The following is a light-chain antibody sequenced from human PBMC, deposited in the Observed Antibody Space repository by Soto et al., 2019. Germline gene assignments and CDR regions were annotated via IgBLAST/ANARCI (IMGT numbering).Light chain of an antibody. CDR1: QGISSY. CDR3: QQYYSYPRT. V-gene: IGKV1-8*01. CDR2: AAS. J-gene: IGKJ1*01. Sequence: AMLITQSPSSVSASTGGRVCRDCRASQGISSYLAWYQQKPGKAPKLLIYAASTLQSGVPSRFSGSGSGTDFTLTISCLQSEDFATYYCQQYYSYPRTFGKGTKVDIK.